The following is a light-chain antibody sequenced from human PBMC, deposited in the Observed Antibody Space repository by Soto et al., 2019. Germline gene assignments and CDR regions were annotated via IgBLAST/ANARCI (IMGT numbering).Light chain of an antibody. V-gene: IGKV1-39*01. CDR1: RTISNY. J-gene: IGKJ2*01. Sequence: IQMTQAPSSLSASVGDRVTITCRASRTISNYLNCYQQIPGKAPKLQIYVDSLLQSGVPSRFSGGGYGTDFTLTISRLQPEDFANYYCQQSYNTPRTFGQATRLDIQ. CDR2: VDS. CDR3: QQSYNTPRT.